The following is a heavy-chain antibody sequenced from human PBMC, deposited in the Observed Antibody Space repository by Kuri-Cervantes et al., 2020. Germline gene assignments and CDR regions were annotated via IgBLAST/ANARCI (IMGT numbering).Heavy chain of an antibody. CDR3: ARDRGDDSFDI. Sequence: ETLSLTCAAPGFTFSHYAMSWVRQAPGKGLEWVSYISSSSSTIYYADSVKGRCTISRDNAKNTLYLQVNSLRAEDTAVYYCARDRGDDSFDIWGQGTLVTVSS. CDR2: ISSSSSTI. V-gene: IGHV3-48*04. CDR1: GFTFSHYA. D-gene: IGHD3-16*01. J-gene: IGHJ4*02.